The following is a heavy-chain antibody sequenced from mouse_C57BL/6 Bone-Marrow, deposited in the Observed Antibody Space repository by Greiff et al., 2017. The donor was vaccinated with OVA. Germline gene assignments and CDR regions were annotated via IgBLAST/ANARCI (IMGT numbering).Heavy chain of an antibody. D-gene: IGHD1-1*01. Sequence: QVQLQQSGAELVKPGASVKMSCKASGYTFTTYPIEWMKQNHGKSLEWIGNFHPYNDDTKYNEKFKGKATLTVEKSSSTVYLELSRLTSDDSAVYYGARPGYYGSSSYWYFDVWGTGTTVTVSS. J-gene: IGHJ1*03. V-gene: IGHV1-47*01. CDR1: GYTFTTYP. CDR3: ARPGYYGSSSYWYFDV. CDR2: FHPYNDDT.